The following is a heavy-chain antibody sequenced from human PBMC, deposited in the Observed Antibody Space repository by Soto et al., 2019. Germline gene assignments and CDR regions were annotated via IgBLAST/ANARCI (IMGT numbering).Heavy chain of an antibody. CDR2: IYYSGST. V-gene: IGHV4-39*01. J-gene: IGHJ3*02. CDR3: ARHRYGATDACDI. Sequence: QLQLQESGPGLVKPSETLSLTCTVSGGSISSRSYYLGWIRQPPGKGLEWIGRIYYSGSTYYNPSLKIRVTISVDTSKNQFSLKLSSVTAADTAVYYCARHRYGATDACDIWGQGTMVSVSS. CDR1: GGSISSRSYY. D-gene: IGHD4-17*01.